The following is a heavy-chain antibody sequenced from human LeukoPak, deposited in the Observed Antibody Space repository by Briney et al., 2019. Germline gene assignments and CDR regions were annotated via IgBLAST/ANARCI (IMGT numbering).Heavy chain of an antibody. V-gene: IGHV3-33*01. CDR2: IWYDGSNK. CDR3: ARDRDGSYDRGPRDAFDI. CDR1: GFTFSSYG. J-gene: IGHJ3*02. Sequence: GGSLRLSCAASGFTFSSYGMHWVRQAPGKGLKWVAVIWYDGSNKYYADSVKGRFTISRDNSKNTLYLQMNSLRAEDTAVYYCARDRDGSYDRGPRDAFDIWGQGTMVTVSS. D-gene: IGHD1-26*01.